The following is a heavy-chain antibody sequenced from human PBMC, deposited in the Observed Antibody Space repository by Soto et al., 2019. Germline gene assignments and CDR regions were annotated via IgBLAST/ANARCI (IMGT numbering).Heavy chain of an antibody. CDR1: GGSFRGYS. J-gene: IGHJ6*02. CDR3: ARGFWSGSYSGGLGMDV. CDR2: INHSGST. Sequence: QVQLQQWGAGLLKPSETLSLTCAVYGGSFRGYSWSGIRQPPGKGLGWIGEINHSGSTNYNPSLKSRVTISVDTSKNQFSLKLSSVTAADTAVYYCARGFWSGSYSGGLGMDVWGQGSTVTVSS. V-gene: IGHV4-34*01. D-gene: IGHD3-3*01.